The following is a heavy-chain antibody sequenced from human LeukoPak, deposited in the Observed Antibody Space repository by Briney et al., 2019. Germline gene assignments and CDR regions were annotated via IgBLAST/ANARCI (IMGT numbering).Heavy chain of an antibody. J-gene: IGHJ4*02. Sequence: SETLSLTCAVYGGSFSGYYWSWIRQPPGKGLEWIGEINHSGSTNYNPSLKSRVTISVDTSKNQFSLKLSSVTAADTAVYYCARVRGSYYGSGSYYNWGQGTLSPSPQ. CDR2: INHSGST. D-gene: IGHD3-10*01. CDR1: GGSFSGYY. V-gene: IGHV4-34*01. CDR3: ARVRGSYYGSGSYYN.